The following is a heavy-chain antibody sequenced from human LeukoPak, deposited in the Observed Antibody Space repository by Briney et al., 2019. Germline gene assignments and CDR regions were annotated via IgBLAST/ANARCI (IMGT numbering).Heavy chain of an antibody. CDR1: GYTFIDYY. Sequence: ASVNVSCKASGYTFIDYYFNWVRQAPGQGPEWMGRINVKSGATDYAQKFQGRVTVTRDTSISTAYMELSSLRSDDTAVYYCARVGRESSTGWLDYWGQGTLVTVSS. J-gene: IGHJ4*02. V-gene: IGHV1-2*06. CDR3: ARVGRESSTGWLDY. CDR2: INVKSGAT. D-gene: IGHD6-19*01.